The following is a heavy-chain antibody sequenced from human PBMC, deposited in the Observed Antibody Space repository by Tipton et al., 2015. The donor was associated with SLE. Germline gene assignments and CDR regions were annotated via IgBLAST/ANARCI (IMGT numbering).Heavy chain of an antibody. CDR2: IYHSGNV. Sequence: TLSLTCDVSGGSISSGNWWTWVRQTPGKGLEWIGEIYHSGNVNYKASLRSRVTLSIDKFRNQFSMMLTSVTAADTAVYYCERVSSSTRYSFPFDFWGQGVLVTVSA. CDR1: GGSISSGNW. D-gene: IGHD2-21*01. CDR3: ERVSSSTRYSFPFDF. J-gene: IGHJ4*02. V-gene: IGHV4/OR15-8*02.